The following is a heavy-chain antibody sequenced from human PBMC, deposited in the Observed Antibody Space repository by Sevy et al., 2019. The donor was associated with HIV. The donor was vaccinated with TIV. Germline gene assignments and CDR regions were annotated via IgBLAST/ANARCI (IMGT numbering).Heavy chain of an antibody. CDR1: GFTFYNYG. CDR2: ISYDGKNE. D-gene: IGHD6-13*01. CDR3: AKDRSGSWSVDY. J-gene: IGHJ4*02. Sequence: GGSLRLSCAGSGFTFYNYGIHWVRQAPGKGLEWVPMISYDGKNENYADSVKGRFTISRDNSKDTVYLQMNSLRPDDTAIYYWAKDRSGSWSVDYWGQGTLVTVSS. V-gene: IGHV3-30*18.